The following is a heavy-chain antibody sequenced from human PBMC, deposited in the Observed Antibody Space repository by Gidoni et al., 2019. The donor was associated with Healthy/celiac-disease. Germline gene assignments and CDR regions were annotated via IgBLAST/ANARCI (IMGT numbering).Heavy chain of an antibody. V-gene: IGHV2-70*01. CDR3: ARDLWSGYPNGYYYYGMDV. J-gene: IGHJ6*02. CDR1: GFSLSTSGMC. CDR2: IDWDDDK. D-gene: IGHD3-3*01. Sequence: QVTLRESGPALVTPTQTLTLTCTFSGFSLSTSGMCVSWLRQPPGKALEWLALIDWDDDKYYSTSLKTRLTISKDTSKNQVVLTMTNMDPVDTATYYCARDLWSGYPNGYYYYGMDVWGQGTTVTVSS.